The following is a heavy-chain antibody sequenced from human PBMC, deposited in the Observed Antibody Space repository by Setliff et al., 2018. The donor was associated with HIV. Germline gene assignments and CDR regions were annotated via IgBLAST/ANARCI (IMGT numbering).Heavy chain of an antibody. CDR2: IYYSVST. CDR1: GGSISSHY. Sequence: PSETLSLTCTVSGGSISSHYWSWIRQPPGKGLESIGYIYYSVSTKYNPSLKSRVSMSIDTSKNQFSLKMSSVTAADTAVYYCARGVVDYDFWSGSGDYYYMDVWGKGTTVTVSS. V-gene: IGHV4-59*11. D-gene: IGHD3-3*01. J-gene: IGHJ6*03. CDR3: ARGVVDYDFWSGSGDYYYMDV.